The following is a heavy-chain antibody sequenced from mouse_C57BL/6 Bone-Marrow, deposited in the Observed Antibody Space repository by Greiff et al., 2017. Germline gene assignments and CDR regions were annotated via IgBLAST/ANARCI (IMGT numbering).Heavy chain of an antibody. CDR3: TRISY. CDR2: IDPENGDT. Sequence: EVQLQQSGAELVRPGASVKLSCTASGFNIKDDYMHWVKQRPEQSLEWIGWIDPENGDTEYASKFQGKATITVDTSSNTAYLQLSSLPSEDTAVYYCTRISYGGQGTLVTVSA. J-gene: IGHJ3*01. V-gene: IGHV14-4*01. CDR1: GFNIKDDY.